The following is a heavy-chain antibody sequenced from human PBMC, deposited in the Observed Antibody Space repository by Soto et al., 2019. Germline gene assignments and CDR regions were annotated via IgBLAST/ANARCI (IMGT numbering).Heavy chain of an antibody. CDR3: ARGITMVRGVANWFAP. D-gene: IGHD3-10*01. CDR1: GDRFTRYW. CDR2: IYPGDSDT. Sequence: EGCLTSFCQGLGDRFTRYWLVWVPHVPGKGLECMGIIYPGDSDTRYSPSFQGQVTISADKSISTAYLQWSSLKASDTAMYYCARGITMVRGVANWFAPWGQGTLVTVS. V-gene: IGHV5-51*01. J-gene: IGHJ5*02.